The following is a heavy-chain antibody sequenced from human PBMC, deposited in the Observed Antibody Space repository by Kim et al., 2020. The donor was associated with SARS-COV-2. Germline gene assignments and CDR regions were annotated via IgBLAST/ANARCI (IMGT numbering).Heavy chain of an antibody. CDR3: ARSSSPRAANWFDP. V-gene: IGHV4-39*01. D-gene: IGHD6-13*01. Sequence: SETLSLTCTVSGGSISSSSYYWGWIRQPPGKGLEWIGSIYYSGSTYYNPSLKSRVTISVDTSKNQFSLKLSSVTAADTAVYYCARSSSPRAANWFDPWGQGTPGTVSS. CDR1: GGSISSSSYY. J-gene: IGHJ5*02. CDR2: IYYSGST.